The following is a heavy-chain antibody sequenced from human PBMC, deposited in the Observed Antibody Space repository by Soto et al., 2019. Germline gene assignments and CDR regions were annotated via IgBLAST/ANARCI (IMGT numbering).Heavy chain of an antibody. J-gene: IGHJ6*03. CDR2: INHSGST. CDR3: ARGISFMLAVQGGAYDNYY. CDR1: GGSFSGYY. V-gene: IGHV4-34*01. Sequence: SVTLSLTCAVYGGSFSGYYWSWIRQPPGKGLEWIGEINHSGSTNYNPSLKSRVTISVDTSKNQFSLKLTSVTAADSAVYYRARGISFMLAVQGGAYDNYY. D-gene: IGHD3-10*02.